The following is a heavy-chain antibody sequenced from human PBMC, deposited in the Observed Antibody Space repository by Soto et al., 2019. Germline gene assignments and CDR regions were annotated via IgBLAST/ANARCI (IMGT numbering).Heavy chain of an antibody. J-gene: IGHJ6*03. D-gene: IGHD5-12*01. Sequence: ASVKVSCKASGYTFTSYGISWVRQAPGQGLEWMGWISAYNGNTNYAQKLQGRVTMTTDTSTSTAYMELRSLRSDDTAVYYCARDLESGYDYYYYYYMDVWGKGTTVTVSS. V-gene: IGHV1-18*01. CDR1: GYTFTSYG. CDR3: ARDLESGYDYYYYYYMDV. CDR2: ISAYNGNT.